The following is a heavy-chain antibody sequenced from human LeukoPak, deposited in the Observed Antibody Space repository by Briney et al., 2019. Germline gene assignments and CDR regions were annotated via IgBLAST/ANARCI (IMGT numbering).Heavy chain of an antibody. Sequence: SVKVSCKASGGTFSSYTISWVRQAPAQGLEWMGRIIPILGIANYAQKFQGRVTIDADKSTSTAYMELSSLRSEDTAVYYCARAGRAAGNIWDDYWGQGTLVTVSS. CDR1: GGTFSSYT. CDR2: IIPILGIA. D-gene: IGHD6-13*01. V-gene: IGHV1-69*02. J-gene: IGHJ4*02. CDR3: ARAGRAAGNIWDDY.